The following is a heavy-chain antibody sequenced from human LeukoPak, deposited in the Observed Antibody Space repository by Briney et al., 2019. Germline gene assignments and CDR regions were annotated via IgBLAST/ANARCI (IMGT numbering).Heavy chain of an antibody. J-gene: IGHJ4*02. CDR2: MNPNSGNT. CDR1: GGTFSSYA. V-gene: IGHV1-8*02. CDR3: ATLWFGESSFDY. D-gene: IGHD3-10*01. Sequence: ASVKVSCKASGGTFSSYAISWVRQAPGQGLEWMGWMNPNSGNTGYAQKFQGRVTMTRNTSISTAYMELSSLRSEDTAVYYCATLWFGESSFDYWGQGTLVTVSS.